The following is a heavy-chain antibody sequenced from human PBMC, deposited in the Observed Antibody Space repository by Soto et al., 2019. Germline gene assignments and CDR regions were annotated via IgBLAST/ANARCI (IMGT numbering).Heavy chain of an antibody. CDR1: GDSIGNSGYY. CDR3: ARQRDLGSDWYIGRAFDI. D-gene: IGHD6-19*01. CDR2: IHYSVTT. J-gene: IGHJ3*02. Sequence: QLQLQESGPGLVKPSETLSLTCTVSGDSIGNSGYYWGFIRQPPGKGLEWIGNIHYSVTTYYNPSLKSRLTISIDTSKNLFSLKLSSVTAADTAVYYCARQRDLGSDWYIGRAFDIWGQGTVVTVSS. V-gene: IGHV4-39*01.